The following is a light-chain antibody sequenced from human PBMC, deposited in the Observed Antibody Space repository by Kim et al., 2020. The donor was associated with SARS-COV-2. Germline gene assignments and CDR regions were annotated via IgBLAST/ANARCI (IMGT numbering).Light chain of an antibody. J-gene: IGLJ2*01. Sequence: GQRVTISCTGNYSNIGAGYYVHWYQQLPGTAPQVLIYGNKNRPSGVPDRFSGSQSGTSASLAITGLQAADEGDYYCQTFDSSLREVFGGGTQLTVL. CDR1: YSNIGAGYY. V-gene: IGLV1-40*01. CDR2: GNK. CDR3: QTFDSSLREV.